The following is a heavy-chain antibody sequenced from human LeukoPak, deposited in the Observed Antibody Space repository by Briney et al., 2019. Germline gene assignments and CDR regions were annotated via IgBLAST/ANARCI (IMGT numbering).Heavy chain of an antibody. CDR3: ARRWLQSGSINNFDY. CDR1: GYSFISYW. J-gene: IGHJ4*02. Sequence: GESLKISCKGSGYSFISYWIGWVRQMPGRGLEWMGIIYPGDSDTRYSPSFQGQVTISADKSISTAYLQWSSLKASDTAMYYCARRWLQSGSINNFDYWGQGTLVTVSS. D-gene: IGHD5-24*01. CDR2: IYPGDSDT. V-gene: IGHV5-51*01.